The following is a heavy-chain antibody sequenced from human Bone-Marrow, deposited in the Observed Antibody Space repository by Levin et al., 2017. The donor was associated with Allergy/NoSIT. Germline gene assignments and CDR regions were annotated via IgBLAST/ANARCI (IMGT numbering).Heavy chain of an antibody. CDR2: ISSSSRYI. J-gene: IGHJ3*02. CDR3: ARGDYGDLTWDAFDI. D-gene: IGHD4-17*01. CDR1: GFSFSTSN. Sequence: NPGGSLRLSCAASGFSFSTSNMNWVRQAPGMGLEWVSSISSSSRYIFYVDSVKGRFTISRDNAKNSLFLQMHSLRTEDTAVYYCARGDYGDLTWDAFDIWGQGTMVTVSS. V-gene: IGHV3-21*06.